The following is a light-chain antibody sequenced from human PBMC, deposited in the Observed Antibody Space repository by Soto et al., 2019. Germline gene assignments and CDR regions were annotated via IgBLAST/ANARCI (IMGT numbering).Light chain of an antibody. CDR3: KSWDNSLSAEV. Sequence: QTVVTQPPSVSAAPGQQVTISCSGSSSNIGNNYVYWYQQLPGTAPKLLIYDNSRGPSGVPDRFSGSKSGTSATLVITGLQTGDEADYYCKSWDNSLSAEVFGGGTKLTVL. J-gene: IGLJ2*01. CDR1: SSNIGNNY. CDR2: DNS. V-gene: IGLV1-51*01.